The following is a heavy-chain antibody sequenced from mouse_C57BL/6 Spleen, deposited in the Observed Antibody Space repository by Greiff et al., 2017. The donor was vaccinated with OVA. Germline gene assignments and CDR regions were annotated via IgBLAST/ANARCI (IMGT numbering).Heavy chain of an antibody. CDR2: INPNNGGT. CDR1: GYTFTDYN. V-gene: IGHV1-22*01. Sequence: VQLQQSGPELVKPGASVKMSCKASGYTFTDYNMHWVKQSHGKSLEWIGYINPNNGGTSYNQKFKGKATLTVNKSSSTAYMELRSLTSEDSAVYYCARLYYYGSSQAWFAYWGQGTLVTVSA. D-gene: IGHD1-1*01. J-gene: IGHJ3*01. CDR3: ARLYYYGSSQAWFAY.